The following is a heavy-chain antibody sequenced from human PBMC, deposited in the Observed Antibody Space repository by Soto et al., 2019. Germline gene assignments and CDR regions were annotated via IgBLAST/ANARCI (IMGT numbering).Heavy chain of an antibody. CDR2: MNPNSGNT. CDR3: ARVLMPTVTTDDAFDI. CDR1: GYTFTSYD. Sequence: ASVKVSCKASGYTFTSYDINWVRQATGQGLEWMGWMNPNSGNTGYAQKFQGRVTMTRNTSISTAYMELSSLRSEDTAVYYCARVLMPTVTTDDAFDIWGQGTMVTV. V-gene: IGHV1-8*01. J-gene: IGHJ3*02. D-gene: IGHD4-17*01.